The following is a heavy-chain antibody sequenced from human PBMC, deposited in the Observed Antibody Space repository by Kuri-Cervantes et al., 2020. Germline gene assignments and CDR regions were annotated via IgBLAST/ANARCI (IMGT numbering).Heavy chain of an antibody. CDR1: GFTFSSYA. CDR3: AKSLAAAGTRSYYFDY. V-gene: IGHV3-23*01. D-gene: IGHD6-13*01. Sequence: GGSLRLSCAASGFTFSSYAMSWVRQAPGKGLEWVSAISGSGGSTYYADSVKGRFTISRDNSKNTLYLQMNSLRAEDTAVYYCAKSLAAAGTRSYYFDYWGQGTLVTVSS. J-gene: IGHJ4*02. CDR2: ISGSGGST.